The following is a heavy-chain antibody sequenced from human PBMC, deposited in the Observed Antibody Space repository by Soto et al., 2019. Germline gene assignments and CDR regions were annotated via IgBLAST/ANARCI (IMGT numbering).Heavy chain of an antibody. D-gene: IGHD2-15*01. J-gene: IGHJ4*01. V-gene: IGHV1-2*04. CDR3: ARGSYRGYCSGGSCYSDFDY. CDR1: GYTFTGYY. Sequence: GASVKVSCKASGYTFTGYYMHWVRQAPGQGLEWMGWINPNSGGTNYAQKFQGWVTMTRDTSVSTAYMKLSRLRSDDTAVYYCARGSYRGYCSGGSCYSDFDYWG. CDR2: INPNSGGT.